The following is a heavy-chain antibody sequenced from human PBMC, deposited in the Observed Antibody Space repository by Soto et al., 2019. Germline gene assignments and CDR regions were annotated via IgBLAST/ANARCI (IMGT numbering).Heavy chain of an antibody. CDR1: GFTFSDYY. V-gene: IGHV3-11*01. J-gene: IGHJ4*02. CDR2: ISSSGSTI. Sequence: GGSLRLSCAASGFTFSDYYMSWIRQAPGRGLEWVSYISSSGSTIYYADSVKGRFTISRDNAKNSLYLQMNSLRADDTAVYYCARASPIAVADHFDYWGPGTLVTVSS. CDR3: ARASPIAVADHFDY. D-gene: IGHD6-19*01.